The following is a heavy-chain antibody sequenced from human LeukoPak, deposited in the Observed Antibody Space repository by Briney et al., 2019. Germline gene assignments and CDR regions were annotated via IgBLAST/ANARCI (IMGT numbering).Heavy chain of an antibody. J-gene: IGHJ4*02. CDR2: ISGSGAST. V-gene: IGHV3-23*01. CDR3: ARARGGYDFDY. CDR1: GFTLSTNA. Sequence: GGSLRLSCLTSGFTLSTNAMSWVRQAPGKGLEWISGISGSGASTYYADSVKGRFTISRDNAKNSLYLQLNSLRAEDTAVYYCARARGGYDFDYWGQGTLVTVSS. D-gene: IGHD5-12*01.